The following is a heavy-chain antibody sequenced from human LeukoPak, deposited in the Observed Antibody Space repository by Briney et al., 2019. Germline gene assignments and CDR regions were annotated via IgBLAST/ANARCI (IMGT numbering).Heavy chain of an antibody. CDR2: IKSKTAGGTT. Sequence: GGSLRLSCVTSGFIFNNAWMSWFRQAPGKGLEWVGRIKSKTAGGTTDYAAPVQGRFTVSRDDSKNILYLQLNSLKTEDTAVYYCTTDRPLRVPGTYPFDYWGQGTLVTVSS. V-gene: IGHV3-15*01. D-gene: IGHD1-1*01. CDR1: GFIFNNAW. CDR3: TTDRPLRVPGTYPFDY. J-gene: IGHJ4*02.